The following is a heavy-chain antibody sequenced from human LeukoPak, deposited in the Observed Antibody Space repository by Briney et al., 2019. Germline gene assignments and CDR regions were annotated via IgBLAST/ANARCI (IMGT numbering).Heavy chain of an antibody. CDR3: ARITVDYGSGSYSPYYDY. CDR1: GFTFSSYW. CDR2: IEQDGSEK. D-gene: IGHD3-10*01. V-gene: IGHV3-7*01. Sequence: GGSLRLSRAASGFTFSSYWMSWVRQAPGKGLEWVANIEQDGSEKYYVDSVKGRFTISRDDAKNSLYLQMNSLRAEDTAVYYCARITVDYGSGSYSPYYDYWGQGTLVTVSS. J-gene: IGHJ4*02.